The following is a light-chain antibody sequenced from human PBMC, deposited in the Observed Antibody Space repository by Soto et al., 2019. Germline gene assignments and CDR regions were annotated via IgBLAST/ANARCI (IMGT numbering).Light chain of an antibody. J-gene: IGKJ1*01. V-gene: IGKV1-5*03. Sequence: DIPLTQCPSTLSASAADRVTISCRASQCLXSWLGWYQWKPGKAHKVLIYXASNSASWVPSRFSGSGSGTEFTISITSLHHYSWLTYFCQHYRSYSTFGQGTKVDI. CDR3: QHYRSYST. CDR1: QCLXSW. CDR2: XAS.